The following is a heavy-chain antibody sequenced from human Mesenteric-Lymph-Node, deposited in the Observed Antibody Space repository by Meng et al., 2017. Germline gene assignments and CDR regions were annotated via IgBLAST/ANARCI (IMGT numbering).Heavy chain of an antibody. D-gene: IGHD3-22*01. Sequence: GESLKISCAASGFTFSSYWMSWVRQAPGKGLEWVAVISYDGSNKYYADSVKGRFTITRDNSKNTLYLQMNSLRAEDTAVYYCARPQYYYDSSGYYIDAFDIWGQGTMVTVSS. CDR3: ARPQYYYDSSGYYIDAFDI. V-gene: IGHV3-30*03. CDR2: ISYDGSNK. CDR1: GFTFSSYW. J-gene: IGHJ3*02.